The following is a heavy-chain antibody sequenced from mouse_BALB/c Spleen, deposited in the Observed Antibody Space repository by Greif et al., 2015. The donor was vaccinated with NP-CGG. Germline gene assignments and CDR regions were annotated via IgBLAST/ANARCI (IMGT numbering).Heavy chain of an antibody. Sequence: EVMLVESGGGLVKPGGSLKLSCAASGFTFSDYYMYWVRQTPEKRLEWVATISDGGSYTYYPDSVKGRFTISRDNAKNNLYLQMSSLKSEDIAMYYCASMDYWGQGTSVAVSS. CDR2: ISDGGSYT. V-gene: IGHV5-4*02. CDR1: GFTFSDYY. J-gene: IGHJ4*01. CDR3: ASMDY.